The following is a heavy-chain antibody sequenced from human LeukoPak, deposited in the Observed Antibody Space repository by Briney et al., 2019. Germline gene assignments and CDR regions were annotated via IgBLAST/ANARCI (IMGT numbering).Heavy chain of an antibody. J-gene: IGHJ6*02. D-gene: IGHD6-19*01. CDR2: ISYDGSNK. CDR1: GFTFSSYA. Sequence: GGSLRLSCAASGFTFSSYAMSWVRQAPGKGLEWVAVISYDGSNKYYADSVKGRFTISRDNSKNTLYLQMNSLRAEDTAVYYCARGPIAVAGIRMYYYYGMDVWGQGTTVTVSS. CDR3: ARGPIAVAGIRMYYYYGMDV. V-gene: IGHV3-30-3*01.